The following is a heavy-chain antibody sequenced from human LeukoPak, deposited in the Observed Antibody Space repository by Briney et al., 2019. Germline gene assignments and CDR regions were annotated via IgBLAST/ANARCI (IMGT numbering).Heavy chain of an antibody. CDR3: ARRRRGVHYYGSGSYYNGDY. Sequence: SETLSLTCTVSGYSISSGYYWGWIRQPPGKGLEWIGSIYHSGSTNYNPSLKSRVTISVDTSKNQFSLKLSSVTAADTAVYYCARRRRGVHYYGSGSYYNGDYWGQGTLVTVSS. CDR1: GYSISSGYY. CDR2: IYHSGST. J-gene: IGHJ4*02. D-gene: IGHD3-10*01. V-gene: IGHV4-38-2*02.